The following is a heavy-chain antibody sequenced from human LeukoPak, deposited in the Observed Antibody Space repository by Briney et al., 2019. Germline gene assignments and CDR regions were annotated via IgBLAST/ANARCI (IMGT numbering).Heavy chain of an antibody. Sequence: GGSLRLSCAASGFTFSSYSMNWVRQDPRKGLEWVSSISSSSSYIYYADSVKGRFTISRDNAKNSLYLQMNSLRAEDTAVYYCASPGVVAATDDYWGQGTLVTVS. CDR2: ISSSSSYI. CDR3: ASPGVVAATDDY. V-gene: IGHV3-21*01. CDR1: GFTFSSYS. D-gene: IGHD2-15*01. J-gene: IGHJ4*02.